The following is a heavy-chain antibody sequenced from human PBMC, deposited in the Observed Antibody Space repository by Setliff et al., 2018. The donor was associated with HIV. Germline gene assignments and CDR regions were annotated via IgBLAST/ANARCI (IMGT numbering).Heavy chain of an antibody. D-gene: IGHD6-13*01. CDR3: AGIIATPGTT. CDR2: FHYSGST. J-gene: IGHJ1*01. CDR1: AGSFTSSNYY. Sequence: PSETLSLTCNVSAGSFTSSNYYWGWIRQPPGEGLEWIGSFHYSGSTSYSPSLRSRVTISVDASKNQFSLILSSVTAADTAVYYCAGIIATPGTTWGQGTLVTVSS. V-gene: IGHV4-39*07.